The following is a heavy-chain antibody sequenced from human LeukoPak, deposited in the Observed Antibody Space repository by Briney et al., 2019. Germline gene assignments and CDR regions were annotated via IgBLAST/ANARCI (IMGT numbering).Heavy chain of an antibody. J-gene: IGHJ4*02. CDR1: GFTFDDYA. Sequence: GGSLRLSCAASGFTFDDYAMHWVRQAPGKGLEWVSGISWNSGSIGYADSVKGRFTISRDNAKNSLYLQMNSLRAEDTALSYCAKQWLGTFDYWGQGTLVTVSS. CDR3: AKQWLGTFDY. CDR2: ISWNSGSI. D-gene: IGHD6-19*01. V-gene: IGHV3-9*01.